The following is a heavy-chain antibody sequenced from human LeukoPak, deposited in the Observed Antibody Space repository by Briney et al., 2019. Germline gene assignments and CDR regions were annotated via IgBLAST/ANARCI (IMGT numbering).Heavy chain of an antibody. CDR3: ARKNIPSPRIRYSSDWNGRAFDY. Sequence: SETLSLTCAVSGGSISSSNWWSWVRQPPGKGLEWIGEISHIGSTNYNPSLKSRVTISVDKSKNQFSLKLSSVTAAATAVYSCARKNIPSPRIRYSSDWNGRAFDYWGQGPLVTVSS. J-gene: IGHJ4*02. CDR1: GGSISSSNW. CDR2: ISHIGST. D-gene: IGHD6-25*01. V-gene: IGHV4-4*02.